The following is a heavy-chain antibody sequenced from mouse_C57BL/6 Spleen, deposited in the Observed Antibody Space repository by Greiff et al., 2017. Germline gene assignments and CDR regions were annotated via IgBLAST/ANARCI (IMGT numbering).Heavy chain of an antibody. J-gene: IGHJ4*01. CDR2: IHPNSGST. CDR1: GYTFTSYW. D-gene: IGHD1-1*01. V-gene: IGHV1-64*01. CDR3: ARNLSPYAMDY. Sequence: QVHVKQPGAELVKPGASVKLSCKASGYTFTSYWMHWVKQRPGQGLEWIGMIHPNSGSTNYNEKFKSKATLTVDKSSSTAYMQLSSLTSEDSAVYYCARNLSPYAMDYWGQGTSVTVSS.